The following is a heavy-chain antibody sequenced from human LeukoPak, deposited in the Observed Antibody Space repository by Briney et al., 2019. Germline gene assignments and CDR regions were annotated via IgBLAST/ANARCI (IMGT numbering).Heavy chain of an antibody. J-gene: IGHJ6*03. CDR1: GGTFSSYA. CDR2: IIPIFGTA. CDR3: ARGPHSSGWYAYYYYMDV. Sequence: SVKVSCKASGGTFSSYAISWVRQAPGQGLEWMGRIIPIFGTANYAQKFQGRVTITTDESTSTAYMELSSLRSEDTAVYYCARGPHSSGWYAYYYYMDVWGKGTTVTVSS. D-gene: IGHD6-19*01. V-gene: IGHV1-69*05.